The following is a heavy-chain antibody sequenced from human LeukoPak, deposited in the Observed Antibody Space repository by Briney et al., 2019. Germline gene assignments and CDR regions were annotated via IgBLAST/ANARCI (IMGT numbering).Heavy chain of an antibody. CDR2: IYHSGST. J-gene: IGHJ3*02. V-gene: IGHV4-4*02. CDR1: GGSISSSNW. D-gene: IGHD6-6*01. CDR3: ARRIGLTYHPSSFHDAFDI. Sequence: PSETLSLTCAVSGGSISSSNWWSWVRQPPGKGLEWIGEIYHSGSTNYNPSLKSRVTISVDKSKNQFSLKLSSVTAADTAVYYCARRIGLTYHPSSFHDAFDIWGQGTMVTVSS.